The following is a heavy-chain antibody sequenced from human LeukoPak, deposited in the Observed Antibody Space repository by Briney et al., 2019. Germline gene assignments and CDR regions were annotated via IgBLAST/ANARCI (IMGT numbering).Heavy chain of an antibody. CDR1: GFAVSSNY. CDR3: AIRKSGNTIDY. CDR2: IYGGGST. D-gene: IGHD3-3*01. J-gene: IGHJ4*02. Sequence: GGSLRLSCAASGFAVSSNYMSWVRQAPGKGLECVAVIYGGGSTNYADSVKGRFTISRDNSKNTLYLLMNSLRAEDTAVYYCAIRKSGNTIDYWGQGTLVTVSS. V-gene: IGHV3-66*01.